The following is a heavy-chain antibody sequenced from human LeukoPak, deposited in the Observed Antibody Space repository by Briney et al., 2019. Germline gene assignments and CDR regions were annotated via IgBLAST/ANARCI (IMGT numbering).Heavy chain of an antibody. J-gene: IGHJ3*02. CDR2: NYPKSGGT. Sequence: ASVKVSCTASGYTFTDYYTHWVRQAPGQGLEWMGWNYPKSGGTKYAQKFQGVVTMTSDTSITTAYMELSRLRSDDTAVYYCARDEAASGTNAFDMWGQGTMVTVSS. V-gene: IGHV1-2*02. D-gene: IGHD1-7*01. CDR3: ARDEAASGTNAFDM. CDR1: GYTFTDYY.